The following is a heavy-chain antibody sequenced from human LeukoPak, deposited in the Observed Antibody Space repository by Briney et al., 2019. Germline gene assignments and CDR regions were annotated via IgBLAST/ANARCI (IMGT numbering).Heavy chain of an antibody. J-gene: IGHJ4*02. D-gene: IGHD7-27*01. CDR1: GFSFSIYW. CDR3: ASGLLPSVLTVFDF. Sequence: GGSLRLSCAASGFSFSIYWMSWVRQAPGNGLEWVAHINQDGSQKYYVDSVKGRFTISRDNARNSLYLQMNSLRAEDTAVYYCASGLLPSVLTVFDFWGLGTLVTVSS. V-gene: IGHV3-7*01. CDR2: INQDGSQK.